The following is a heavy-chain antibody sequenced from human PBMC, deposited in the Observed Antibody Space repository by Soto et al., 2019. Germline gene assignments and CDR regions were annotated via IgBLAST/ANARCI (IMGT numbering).Heavy chain of an antibody. CDR3: ARDRLYGAGLIDV. J-gene: IGHJ6*02. Sequence: QVQLVESGGGVVQPGRSLRLCCAASGFTFSSYGMHWVRQAPGKGLEWVAVISSDGSDKCYADSVKGRFTISRDNSKNTLYVQLNRMRAEDTALYYCARDRLYGAGLIDVWGQGTTVTVSS. CDR2: ISSDGSDK. V-gene: IGHV3-30-3*01. CDR1: GFTFSSYG. D-gene: IGHD3-10*01.